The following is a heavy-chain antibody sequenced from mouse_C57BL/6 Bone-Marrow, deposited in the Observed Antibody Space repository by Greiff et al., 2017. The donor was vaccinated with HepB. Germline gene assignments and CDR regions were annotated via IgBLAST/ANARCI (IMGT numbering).Heavy chain of an antibody. CDR2: IRSKSNNYAT. CDR3: VRGRRDYYFDY. D-gene: IGHD3-3*01. CDR1: GFSFNTYA. V-gene: IGHV10-1*01. Sequence: EVQLVESGGGLVQPKGSLKLSGAASGFSFNTYAMNWVRQAPGKGLEWVARIRSKSNNYATYYADSVKDRFTISRDDSESMLYLQMNNLKTEDTAMYYCVRGRRDYYFDYWGQGTTLTVSS. J-gene: IGHJ2*01.